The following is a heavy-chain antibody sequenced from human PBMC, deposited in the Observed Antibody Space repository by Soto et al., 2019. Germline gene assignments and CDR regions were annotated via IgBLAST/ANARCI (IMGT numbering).Heavy chain of an antibody. D-gene: IGHD2-8*02. J-gene: IGHJ4*02. V-gene: IGHV3-11*01. Sequence: GGSLRLSCAASGFTFSDYYMSWIRQAPGKGLEWVSYISSRSSTIFYADSVKGRFTISRDNVKNSLYLQMNSLRAEDTAVYYCASGTTGAFFVYWGQGILVTVS. CDR3: ASGTTGAFFVY. CDR1: GFTFSDYY. CDR2: ISSRSSTI.